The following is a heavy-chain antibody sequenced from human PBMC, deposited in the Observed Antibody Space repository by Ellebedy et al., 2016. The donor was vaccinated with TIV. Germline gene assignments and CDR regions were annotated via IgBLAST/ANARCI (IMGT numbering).Heavy chain of an antibody. CDR3: ARVKQILAQGQTYGLDV. V-gene: IGHV1-2*02. CDR2: INPSSGAT. CDR1: GYTFTAYY. J-gene: IGHJ6*02. D-gene: IGHD3-3*02. Sequence: AASVKVSCKASGYTFTAYYIHWVRQAPGQGLEWMGWINPSSGATNYAQKFQGRVSVARDTSITTAYMELSRLTSDDTAMYYWARVKQILAQGQTYGLDVWGRGTTVTVSS.